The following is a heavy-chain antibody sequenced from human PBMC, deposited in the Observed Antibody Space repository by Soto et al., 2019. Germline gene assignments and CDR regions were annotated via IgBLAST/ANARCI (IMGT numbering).Heavy chain of an antibody. V-gene: IGHV1-69*01. CDR3: ARDSDSHYDFWSGYSPIYYYYYGMDV. Sequence: QVQLVQSGAEVKKPGSSVKVSCKASGGTFSSYAISWVRQAPGQGLEWMGGIIPIFGTANYAQKFQGRVTITADESTSTAYMELRSLRSDDTAVYYCARDSDSHYDFWSGYSPIYYYYYGMDVWGQGTTVTVSS. CDR2: IIPIFGTA. J-gene: IGHJ6*02. D-gene: IGHD3-3*01. CDR1: GGTFSSYA.